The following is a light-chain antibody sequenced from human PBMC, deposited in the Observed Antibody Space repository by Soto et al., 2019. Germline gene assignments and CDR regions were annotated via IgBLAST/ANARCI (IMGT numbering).Light chain of an antibody. V-gene: IGKV1-5*01. CDR3: QQYTSYSRA. CDR2: DAS. CDR1: QSISHF. J-gene: IGKJ1*01. Sequence: DIQMTQSPSTLSASVGDRVTITCRASQSISHFLAWYQQKPWKVPKLLIYDASNLGSGVPSRFSGSGSGTDFTLTISGLQPDDFTTYYCQQYTSYSRASGQGTKVDLK.